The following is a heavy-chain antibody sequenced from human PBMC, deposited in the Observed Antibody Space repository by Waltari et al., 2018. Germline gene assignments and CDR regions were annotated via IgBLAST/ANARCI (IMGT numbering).Heavy chain of an antibody. CDR1: GYSFTSYW. Sequence: EVQLVQSGAEVKKPGESLKISCKGSGYSFTSYWIGWVRQRPGKGLEWMGVLCPVESITRYSPAFQGQVTISADKSISTAYLQWSSLKASDTAMYYCARRGSYYYGMDVWGQGTTVTVSS. CDR3: ARRGSYYYGMDV. D-gene: IGHD1-26*01. J-gene: IGHJ6*02. CDR2: LCPVESIT. V-gene: IGHV5-51*01.